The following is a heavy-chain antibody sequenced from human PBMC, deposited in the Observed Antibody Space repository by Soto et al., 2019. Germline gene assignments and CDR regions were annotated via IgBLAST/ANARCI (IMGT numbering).Heavy chain of an antibody. CDR2: ISGGGDST. D-gene: IGHD5-12*01. CDR1: GFTFSTNS. Sequence: EVQLLESGGGLVQPGGSLRLSCAASGFTFSTNSMTWVRQAPGKGLEWVCGISGGGDSTHYADSVKGRFTISRDNSKNMGYLQMNSLTADDPAVYFCSKWDGYGDQWGQGTLVTVSS. J-gene: IGHJ5*02. CDR3: SKWDGYGDQ. V-gene: IGHV3-23*01.